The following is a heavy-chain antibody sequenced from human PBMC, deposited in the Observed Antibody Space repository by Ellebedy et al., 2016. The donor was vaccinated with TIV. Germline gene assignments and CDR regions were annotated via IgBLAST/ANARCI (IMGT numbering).Heavy chain of an antibody. CDR2: INHIGTT. D-gene: IGHD1-1*01. J-gene: IGHJ4*02. CDR1: GGSFSGFY. V-gene: IGHV4-34*01. Sequence: MPSETLSLTCAVHGGSFSGFYWSWIRQPPGKGLEWIGEINHIGTTNYNPSLKSRVTISVDTSKNQFSLKLSSVTAADTAVYYCASELISIEYFDHWGQGTLVTVSS. CDR3: ASELISIEYFDH.